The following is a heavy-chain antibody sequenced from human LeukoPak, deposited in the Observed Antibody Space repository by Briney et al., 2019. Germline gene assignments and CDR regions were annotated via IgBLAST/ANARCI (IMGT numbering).Heavy chain of an antibody. V-gene: IGHV4-59*12. CDR2: IYYSGST. J-gene: IGHJ4*02. Sequence: SETLSLTCTVSGGSISSYYWSWIRQPPGKGLEWIGYIYYSGSTNYNPSLKSRVTISVDTSKNQFSLKLSSVTAADTAVYYCARYTAMVGYYFDYWGQGTLVTVSS. D-gene: IGHD5-18*01. CDR3: ARYTAMVGYYFDY. CDR1: GGSISSYY.